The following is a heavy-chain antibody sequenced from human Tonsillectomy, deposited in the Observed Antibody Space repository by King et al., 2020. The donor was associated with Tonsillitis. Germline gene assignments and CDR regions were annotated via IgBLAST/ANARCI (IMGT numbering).Heavy chain of an antibody. CDR1: GYTFTGYY. Sequence: QLVQSGAEVKKPGASVKVSCKASGYTFTGYYTHWVRQAPGQGLEWMGWINGKNGGTNYAQNFQGRVTMTRDTSISTAYMELSRLRSDDTAVYFCARDDGSYYDYFQHWGQGTLVTVSS. CDR3: ARDDGSYYDYFQH. J-gene: IGHJ1*01. D-gene: IGHD1-26*01. CDR2: INGKNGGT. V-gene: IGHV1-2*02.